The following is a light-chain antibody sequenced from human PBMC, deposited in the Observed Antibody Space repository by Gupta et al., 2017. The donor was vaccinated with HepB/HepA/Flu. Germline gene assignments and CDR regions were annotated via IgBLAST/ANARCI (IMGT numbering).Light chain of an antibody. J-gene: IGLJ2*01. V-gene: IGLV3-21*04. CDR2: YDS. CDR1: NIGSKS. CDR3: QVWDSSSHHVV. Sequence: SYVLTQPPSVSVAPGKTARINCGGNNIGSKSVHWYQQKPGQAPVLVIYYDSDRPSGIPERFSGSNSGNTATLTISRVEAGDEADYYCQVWDSSSHHVVFGGGTKLTVL.